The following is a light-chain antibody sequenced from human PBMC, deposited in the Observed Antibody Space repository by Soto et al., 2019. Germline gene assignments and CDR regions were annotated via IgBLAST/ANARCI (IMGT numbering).Light chain of an antibody. CDR1: QSVSSNN. V-gene: IGKV3D-20*02. J-gene: IGKJ5*01. CDR3: QNRSNWPIT. CDR2: GAS. Sequence: DIVLTQSPGTLSLSPGERATLSCRASQSVSSNNLAWYQQRTGQAPRVVIYGASSRATGIPDRFSGSGSGTDLTLTISRLEPEDFAVYYCQNRSNWPITFGQGTRLEIK.